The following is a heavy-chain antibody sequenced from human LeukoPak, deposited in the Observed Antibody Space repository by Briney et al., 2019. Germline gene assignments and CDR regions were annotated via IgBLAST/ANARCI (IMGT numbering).Heavy chain of an antibody. Sequence: ASVKVSFKASGGTFSSYAISWVRQAPGQGLEWMGWISGYDGSTKYAQELQGRVTMTTDTSTTTAYMELTSLRSDDTAVYYCARDLDWVFDYWGQGTLVTVSS. D-gene: IGHD3-9*01. J-gene: IGHJ4*02. CDR2: ISGYDGST. V-gene: IGHV1-18*01. CDR1: GGTFSSYA. CDR3: ARDLDWVFDY.